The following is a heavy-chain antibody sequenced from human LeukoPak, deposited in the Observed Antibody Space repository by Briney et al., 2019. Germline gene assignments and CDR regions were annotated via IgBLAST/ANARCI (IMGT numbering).Heavy chain of an antibody. Sequence: ASVKVSCKTSGYTFSNSGLHWVRQAPGQSLEWMGWINAGNGNRKYSQKFQDRLTITTDTSASTVYMELNSLKSEDTAMYFCARGRGLIGTSRFDPWGQGTLVIVSS. CDR1: GYTFSNSG. CDR2: INAGNGNR. D-gene: IGHD3-10*01. CDR3: ARGRGLIGTSRFDP. V-gene: IGHV1-3*01. J-gene: IGHJ5*02.